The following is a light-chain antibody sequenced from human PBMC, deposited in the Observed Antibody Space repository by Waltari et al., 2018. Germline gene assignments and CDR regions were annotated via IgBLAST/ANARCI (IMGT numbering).Light chain of an antibody. V-gene: IGLV1-51*01. CDR2: DKD. CDR1: SSNIGNNY. CDR3: ATWGTGLEAGV. Sequence: QSLLAQPPSVSAAPGQKVTISCSGSSSNIGNNYVSWYQQLPGTGPKLLIYDKDKRPSGVPDRISGSKSGTAATLGITGLQTGDEADYYCATWGTGLEAGVFGGGTTLTVL. J-gene: IGLJ2*01.